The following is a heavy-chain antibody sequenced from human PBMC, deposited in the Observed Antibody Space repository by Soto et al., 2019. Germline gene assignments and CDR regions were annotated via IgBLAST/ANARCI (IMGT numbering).Heavy chain of an antibody. V-gene: IGHV3-21*01. J-gene: IGHJ4*02. CDR3: ATYYYDSSGYYSFDY. CDR1: GFTFSSYS. Sequence: GGSLRLSCAASGFTFSSYSMNWVRQAPGKGLGWVSSISSSSYIYYADSVKGRFTISRDNAKNSLYLQMNSLRAEDTAVYYCATYYYDSSGYYSFDYWGQGTLVTVSS. CDR2: ISSSSYI. D-gene: IGHD3-22*01.